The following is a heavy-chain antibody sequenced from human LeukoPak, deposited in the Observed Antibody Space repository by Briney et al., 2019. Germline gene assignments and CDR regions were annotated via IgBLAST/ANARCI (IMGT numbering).Heavy chain of an antibody. CDR2: ISAYNGNT. CDR1: VYTFTSYG. D-gene: IGHD4-11*01. V-gene: IGHV1-18*01. CDR3: ARERTPYSDYAFDI. J-gene: IGHJ3*02. Sequence: ASVKVSSKASVYTFTSYGISWVRQAPGQGLEWMGWISAYNGNTNYAQKLQGRVTMTTDTSTNTVYMELRSLRSDDTAVYYCARERTPYSDYAFDIWGQGTMVTVSS.